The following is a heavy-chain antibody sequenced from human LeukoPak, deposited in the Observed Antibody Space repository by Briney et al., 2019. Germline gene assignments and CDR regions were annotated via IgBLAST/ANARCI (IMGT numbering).Heavy chain of an antibody. J-gene: IGHJ4*02. Sequence: GASVKVSCKASGYTFTGYYMHWVRQAPGQGLEWTGWINPNSGGTNYAQKFQGRVTMTRDTSISAAYMELSRLRSDDTAVYYCVTLLSNAAFDYWGQGTLVTVSS. CDR2: INPNSGGT. D-gene: IGHD6-25*01. CDR3: VTLLSNAAFDY. V-gene: IGHV1-2*02. CDR1: GYTFTGYY.